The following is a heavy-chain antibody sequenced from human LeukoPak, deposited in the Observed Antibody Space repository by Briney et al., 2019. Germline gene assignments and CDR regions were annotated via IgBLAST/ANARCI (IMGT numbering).Heavy chain of an antibody. J-gene: IGHJ6*03. Sequence: SETLSLTCTVSGGSISSYYWSWLRQPPGKGLEWIGYIYYSGNTKYNPSLKSRITISVDTSNNQFSLNLSSVTAADTAVYYCARIVGATWGIYYYYYMYVWGKGTTVTVSS. CDR1: GGSISSYY. CDR2: IYYSGNT. D-gene: IGHD1-26*01. V-gene: IGHV4-59*01. CDR3: ARIVGATWGIYYYYYMYV.